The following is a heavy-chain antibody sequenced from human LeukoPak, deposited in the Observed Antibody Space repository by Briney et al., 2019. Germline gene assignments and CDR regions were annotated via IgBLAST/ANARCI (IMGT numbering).Heavy chain of an antibody. CDR1: GFTFSTYW. Sequence: GGSLRLSCVTSGFTFSTYWMTWVRQAPGKGLEWVGNIKQDGSEKYYVDSVEGRFTISRDNAKNSLYLQMNSLRAEDTAVYYCARDRNTDFWSGYYTNYCDYWGQGTLVTVSS. CDR3: ARDRNTDFWSGYYTNYCDY. D-gene: IGHD3-3*01. CDR2: IKQDGSEK. J-gene: IGHJ4*02. V-gene: IGHV3-7*01.